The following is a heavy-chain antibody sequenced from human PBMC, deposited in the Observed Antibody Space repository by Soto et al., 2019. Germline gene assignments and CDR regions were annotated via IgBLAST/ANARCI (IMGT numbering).Heavy chain of an antibody. J-gene: IGHJ6*02. V-gene: IGHV1-46*01. D-gene: IGHD3-3*01. Sequence: ASVKVSCKASGYTFTSYYMHWVRQAPGQGLEWMGIINPSGGSTSYAQKFQGRVTMTRDTSTSTVYMGLSSLRSEDTAVYYCARALLSEGITIFGVVPGYYGMDVWGQGTTVTVSS. CDR2: INPSGGST. CDR1: GYTFTSYY. CDR3: ARALLSEGITIFGVVPGYYGMDV.